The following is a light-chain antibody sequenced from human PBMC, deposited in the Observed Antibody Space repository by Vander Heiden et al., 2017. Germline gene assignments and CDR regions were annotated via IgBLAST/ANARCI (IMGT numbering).Light chain of an antibody. J-gene: IGKJ1*01. CDR3: QQYNTYLWT. V-gene: IGKV1-5*03. Sequence: DIQMTQSPSTLSASVGDRVTITCRASQSIGSWVAWYQQKPGKAPKLLIYKASNLESGVPSRFSGSGSGTEFTLTISSLQPDDSATYFCQQYNTYLWTFGQGTKVEFK. CDR2: KAS. CDR1: QSIGSW.